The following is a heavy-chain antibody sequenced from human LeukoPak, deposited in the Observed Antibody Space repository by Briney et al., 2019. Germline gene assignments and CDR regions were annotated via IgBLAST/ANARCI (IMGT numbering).Heavy chain of an antibody. D-gene: IGHD5-24*01. CDR2: IYYSGST. Sequence: SETLSLTCTVSGGSIRSYYWSWIRQPPGKGLEWIGYIYYSGSTNYNPSLKSRVTISVDTSKNQFSLKLSSVTAADTAVYYCAREKNVEMATYDAFDIWGQGTVVTVSS. J-gene: IGHJ3*02. V-gene: IGHV4-59*01. CDR1: GGSIRSYY. CDR3: AREKNVEMATYDAFDI.